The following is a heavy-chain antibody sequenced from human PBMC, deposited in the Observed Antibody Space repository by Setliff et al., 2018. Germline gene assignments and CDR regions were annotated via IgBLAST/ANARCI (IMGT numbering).Heavy chain of an antibody. CDR3: ARYDSSGYSENYYFDY. CDR1: GDSISSGNYY. CDR2: IYIGGSA. J-gene: IGHJ4*02. Sequence: PSETLSLTCTVSGDSISSGNYYWSWIRQPAGKGLEWIGHIYIGGSANYNPSLKSRVTMSIDTSKNQFSLKLNSVTAADTAIYYCARYDSSGYSENYYFDYWGQGTLVTVSS. V-gene: IGHV4-61*09. D-gene: IGHD3-22*01.